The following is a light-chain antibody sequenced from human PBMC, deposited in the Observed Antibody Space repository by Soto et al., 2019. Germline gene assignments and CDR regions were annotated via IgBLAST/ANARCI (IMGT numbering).Light chain of an antibody. CDR3: QQYNNWPGT. V-gene: IGKV3-15*01. CDR2: GAF. Sequence: EIVMTQSPATLSVSPGERATLSCRASQSVRSNLAWYQQKPGQAPRLLISGAFTRATGISARFSGSGSGTEFTLTIRSLQSEDFAVYYCQQYNNWPGTFGQGTKVEIK. CDR1: QSVRSN. J-gene: IGKJ1*01.